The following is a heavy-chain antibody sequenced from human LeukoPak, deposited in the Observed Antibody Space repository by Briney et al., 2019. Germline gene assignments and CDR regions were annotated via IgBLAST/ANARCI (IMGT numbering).Heavy chain of an antibody. CDR2: ISGSGGST. D-gene: IGHD3-16*02. CDR3: AKSIMITFGGVIALGDAFDI. J-gene: IGHJ3*02. Sequence: GGSLRLSCAASGFTFSSYAMSWVRQAPGKRLEWVSAISGSGGSTYYADSVKGRFTISRDNSKNTLYLQMNSLRAEDTAVYYCAKSIMITFGGVIALGDAFDIWGQGTMVTVSS. V-gene: IGHV3-23*01. CDR1: GFTFSSYA.